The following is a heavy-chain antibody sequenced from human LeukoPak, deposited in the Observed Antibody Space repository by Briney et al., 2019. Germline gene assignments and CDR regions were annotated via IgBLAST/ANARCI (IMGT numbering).Heavy chain of an antibody. CDR2: MNPNSGNT. J-gene: IGHJ5*02. CDR1: GYTFTSYD. V-gene: IGHV1-8*01. D-gene: IGHD3-10*01. CDR3: ARGKFVMVRGVIAWFDP. Sequence: ASVKVSCKASGYTFTSYDINWVRQATGQGLEWMGWMNPNSGNTGYAQKFQGRVTMTRNTSISTAYMELSSLRSEDTAVYYCARGKFVMVRGVIAWFDPWGQGTLATVSS.